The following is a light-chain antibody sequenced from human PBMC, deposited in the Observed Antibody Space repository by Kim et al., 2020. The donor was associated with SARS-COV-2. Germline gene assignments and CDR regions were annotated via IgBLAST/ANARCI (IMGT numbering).Light chain of an antibody. CDR2: QDN. V-gene: IGLV3-1*01. CDR3: QAWDSSVV. J-gene: IGLJ2*01. CDR1: KLGDKY. Sequence: SYELTQPHSVSVSPGQTASITCSGDKLGDKYACWYQQKPGQSPVLDIYQDNKRPSGIPERFSGSNSGNTATLTISGTQAKDEADYYCQAWDSSVVFGGGTQLTVL.